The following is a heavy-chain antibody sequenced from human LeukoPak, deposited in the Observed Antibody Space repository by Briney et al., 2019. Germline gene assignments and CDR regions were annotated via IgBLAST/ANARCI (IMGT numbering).Heavy chain of an antibody. V-gene: IGHV3-23*01. CDR2: ISGSSDNT. Sequence: RGGSLRLSCAASGFTFSTYAMAWVRQAPGKGLEWVSSISGSSDNTYYTDSVKGRFTVSRDNFKNTLSLQMTGLRAEDTAVYYCAKGVEWLLGVNFDYWGQAILVTVSS. J-gene: IGHJ4*02. CDR1: GFTFSTYA. D-gene: IGHD3-3*01. CDR3: AKGVEWLLGVNFDY.